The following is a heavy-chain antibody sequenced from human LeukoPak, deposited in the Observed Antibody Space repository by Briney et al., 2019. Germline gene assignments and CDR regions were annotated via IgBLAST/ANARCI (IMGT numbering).Heavy chain of an antibody. Sequence: PSETLSLTCTVSGGSISSYYWSWIRQPPGKGLEWIGYIYYSGSTNYNPSLKSRVTISVDTSKNQFSLKLSSVTAADTAVYYCARPQDYGDGAFDIGGQGTMATVSS. CDR3: ARPQDYGDGAFDI. V-gene: IGHV4-59*08. D-gene: IGHD4-17*01. J-gene: IGHJ3*02. CDR1: GGSISSYY. CDR2: IYYSGST.